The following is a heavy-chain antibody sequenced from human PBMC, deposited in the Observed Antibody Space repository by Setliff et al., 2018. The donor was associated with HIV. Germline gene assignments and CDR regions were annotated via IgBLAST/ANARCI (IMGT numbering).Heavy chain of an antibody. J-gene: IGHJ2*01. V-gene: IGHV3-15*05. Sequence: PGGSLRLSCAASGFTFRNYNFNWVRQSPRKGLEWLARIKSKSDGGTTSYAAPVKDRFTISRDDSRNTLYLQMNSMKSDDTATYYCVGHYYDPLTGYYVWFFDVWGRGTLVTVSS. CDR2: IKSKSDGGTT. CDR1: GFTFRNYN. CDR3: VGHYYDPLTGYYVWFFDV. D-gene: IGHD3-9*01.